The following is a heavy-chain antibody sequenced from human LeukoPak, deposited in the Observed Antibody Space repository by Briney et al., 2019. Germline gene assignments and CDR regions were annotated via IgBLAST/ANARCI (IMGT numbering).Heavy chain of an antibody. CDR2: IYPGDSDT. Sequence: GESLKISCKGSGYSFTSYWIGWVRQMPGKGLEWMGIIYPGDSDTRYSPSFQGQVTISADKSISTAYLQWSSLKASDTAMYYCARSTTSSSWSPALDYWGQGTLVTVPS. CDR3: ARSTTSSSWSPALDY. D-gene: IGHD6-13*01. CDR1: GYSFTSYW. J-gene: IGHJ4*02. V-gene: IGHV5-51*01.